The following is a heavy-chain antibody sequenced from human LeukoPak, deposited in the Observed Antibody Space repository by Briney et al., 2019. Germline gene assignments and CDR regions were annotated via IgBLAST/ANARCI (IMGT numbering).Heavy chain of an antibody. Sequence: ASVKVSCKASGYTFTSYAMNWVRQAPGQGLEWMGWINTNTGNPTYAQGFTGRFVFSLDTSVGTAYLQISSLKAEDTAVYYCARSLYSSGWQQGEFDYWGQGTLVTVSS. CDR2: INTNTGNP. CDR3: ARSLYSSGWQQGEFDY. J-gene: IGHJ4*02. D-gene: IGHD6-19*01. V-gene: IGHV7-4-1*02. CDR1: GYTFTSYA.